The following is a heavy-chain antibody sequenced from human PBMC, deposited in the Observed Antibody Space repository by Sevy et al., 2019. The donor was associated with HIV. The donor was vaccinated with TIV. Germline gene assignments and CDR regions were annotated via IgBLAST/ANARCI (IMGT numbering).Heavy chain of an antibody. CDR1: GFTFRSYA. D-gene: IGHD3-10*01. Sequence: GGSLRLSCTASGFTFRSYAMSWVRQAPGKGLEWVSGISGSGGSTYYADSVKGRFTISRDNSKNTLYLQMNSLRAEDTAVYYCARVAGSGTYYSGDFDYWGQGTLVTVSS. CDR3: ARVAGSGTYYSGDFDY. V-gene: IGHV3-23*01. CDR2: ISGSGGST. J-gene: IGHJ4*02.